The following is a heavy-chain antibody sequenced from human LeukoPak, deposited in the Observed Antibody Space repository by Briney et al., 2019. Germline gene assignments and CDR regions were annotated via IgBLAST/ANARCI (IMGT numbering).Heavy chain of an antibody. D-gene: IGHD2-15*01. CDR2: MHYTGST. V-gene: IGHV4-30-4*01. Sequence: SQTLSLTCTVSGGSISSGDYFWSWIRQPPGKGLEWIGYMHYTGSTYFNPSLKSRVSTSVDTSKNEFSLKLSSVTAADSAVYYCARDGCRGSSCIGNWLDRWGQGTLVTVSS. CDR3: ARDGCRGSSCIGNWLDR. J-gene: IGHJ5*02. CDR1: GGSISSGDYF.